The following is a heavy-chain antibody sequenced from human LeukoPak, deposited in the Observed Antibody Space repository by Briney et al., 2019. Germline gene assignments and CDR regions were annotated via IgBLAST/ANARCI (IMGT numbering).Heavy chain of an antibody. CDR1: GFTFSSYA. CDR2: ISGSGGST. D-gene: IGHD2-15*01. J-gene: IGHJ4*02. CDR3: AKVRYCSGGSCYGWEFDY. V-gene: IGHV3-23*01. Sequence: GGSLRLSCAASGFTFSSYAMSWVRQAPGKGLEWVSAISGSGGSTYYADSVKGRFTISRDNSKNTLYLQMNSLRAEDTAVYYCAKVRYCSGGSCYGWEFDYWGQGTLVTVSS.